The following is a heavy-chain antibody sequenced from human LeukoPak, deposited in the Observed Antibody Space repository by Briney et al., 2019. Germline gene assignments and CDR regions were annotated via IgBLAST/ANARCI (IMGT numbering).Heavy chain of an antibody. D-gene: IGHD6-13*01. V-gene: IGHV3-15*01. Sequence: KTDGGTTDYAAPVKGRFTISRDDSKNTLYLQMNSLKTEDTAVYYCTTGGYSSSWHEENFDYWGQGTLVTVSS. CDR3: TTGGYSSSWHEENFDY. CDR2: KTDGGTT. J-gene: IGHJ4*02.